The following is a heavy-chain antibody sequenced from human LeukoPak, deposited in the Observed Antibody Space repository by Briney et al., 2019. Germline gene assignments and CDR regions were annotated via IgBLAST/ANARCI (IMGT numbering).Heavy chain of an antibody. CDR2: ISSSGSSI. D-gene: IGHD2-15*01. Sequence: RGSLCPSGAVSGFTFSTFGMNWLRQAPGKGPEWVSSISSSGSSISYADSVKGRFSISKDNDKTSLYLQMHSLRAEDTAVYYCARRQYCSGPNCYTCAMDVRARENTVTVSS. J-gene: IGHJ6*01. CDR1: GFTFSTFG. V-gene: IGHV3-21*01. CDR3: ARRQYCSGPNCYTCAMDV.